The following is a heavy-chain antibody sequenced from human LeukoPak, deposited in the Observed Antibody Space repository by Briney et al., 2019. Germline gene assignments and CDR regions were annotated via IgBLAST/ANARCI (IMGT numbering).Heavy chain of an antibody. D-gene: IGHD4-17*01. Sequence: GGSLRLSCAAPGFTFSSYRLSCVRQAPGEGLEWVANIKQDGSEKYYVDSVKGRFTISRDNAKNSLYLQMNSLRAEDTAVYYCAREAYGDYPDYWGQGTLVTVSS. J-gene: IGHJ4*02. CDR3: AREAYGDYPDY. CDR2: IKQDGSEK. CDR1: GFTFSSYR. V-gene: IGHV3-7*01.